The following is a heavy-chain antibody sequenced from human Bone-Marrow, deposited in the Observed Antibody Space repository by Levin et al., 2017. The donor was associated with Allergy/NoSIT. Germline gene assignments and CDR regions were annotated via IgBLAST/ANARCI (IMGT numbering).Heavy chain of an antibody. V-gene: IGHV4-59*08. J-gene: IGHJ4*02. Sequence: SETLSLTCSVSGASITSYYWGWIRQSPGKGLEWIGYSHYSGTPNYNSPLKSRVTISVDTSKNQFSLKLTSVTAADTAVYFCAGRGETAGTFYFWGRGTLVTVSS. CDR1: GASITSYY. D-gene: IGHD6-13*01. CDR3: AGRGETAGTFYF. CDR2: SHYSGTP.